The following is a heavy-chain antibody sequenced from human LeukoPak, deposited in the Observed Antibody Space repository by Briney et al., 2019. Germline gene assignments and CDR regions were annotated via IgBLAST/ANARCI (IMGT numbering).Heavy chain of an antibody. D-gene: IGHD5-24*01. J-gene: IGHJ4*02. Sequence: ASVKVSCKVSGYTFTDYYMHWVQQAPGKGLEWMGLVDPEDGETIYAEKFQGRVTITADTSTDTAYMELSSLRSEDTAVYYCATGRDGHNSPFDYWGQGTLVTVSS. CDR3: ATGRDGHNSPFDY. CDR1: GYTFTDYY. V-gene: IGHV1-69-2*01. CDR2: VDPEDGET.